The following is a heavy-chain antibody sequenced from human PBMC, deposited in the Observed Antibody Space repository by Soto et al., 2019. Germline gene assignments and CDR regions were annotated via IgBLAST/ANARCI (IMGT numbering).Heavy chain of an antibody. CDR3: AREHFSGSYYDY. V-gene: IGHV3-30-3*01. J-gene: IGHJ4*02. CDR1: GFTFSSYS. CDR2: TSFDGNSK. D-gene: IGHD1-26*01. Sequence: GGSLRLSCAASGFTFSSYSMHWVRQTPGKGLEWVAVTSFDGNSKYYADSVRGRFTISRDNSKNTLYLQMNSLRAEDTAVYYCAREHFSGSYYDYWGQGTLVTVSS.